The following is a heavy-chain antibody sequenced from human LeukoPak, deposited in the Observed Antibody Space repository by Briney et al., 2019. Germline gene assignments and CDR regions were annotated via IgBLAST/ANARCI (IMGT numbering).Heavy chain of an antibody. J-gene: IGHJ4*02. D-gene: IGHD1-1*01. CDR3: ATRPGYRAFDY. Sequence: PGGSLRLSCAASGFTFSNYGMNWVRQAPGKGLEWVSVISDSGGKTHYADSVKGRFTISRDNSRNTLYLQMNSLRLEDTAVYYCATRPGYRAFDYWGQGTLVTVSS. V-gene: IGHV3-23*01. CDR2: ISDSGGKT. CDR1: GFTFSNYG.